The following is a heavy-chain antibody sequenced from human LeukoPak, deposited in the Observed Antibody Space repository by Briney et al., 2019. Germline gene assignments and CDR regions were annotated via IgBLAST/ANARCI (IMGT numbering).Heavy chain of an antibody. D-gene: IGHD2-15*01. CDR1: GYTFTGYY. CDR2: INPNSGGT. J-gene: IGHJ5*02. Sequence: ASVKVSCKASGYTFTGYYMHWVRQAPGQGLEWMGRINPNSGGTNYAQKFQGRVTMTRNTSISTAYMELSSLRSEDTAVYYCARGRYCSGGSCSNWFDPWGQGTLVTVSS. V-gene: IGHV1-2*06. CDR3: ARGRYCSGGSCSNWFDP.